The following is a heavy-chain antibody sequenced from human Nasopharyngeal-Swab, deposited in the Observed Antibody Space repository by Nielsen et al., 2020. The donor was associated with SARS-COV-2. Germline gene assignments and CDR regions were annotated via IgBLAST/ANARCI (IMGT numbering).Heavy chain of an antibody. CDR3: AREGLRFLEWLEYYYYGMDV. D-gene: IGHD3-3*01. J-gene: IGHJ6*02. CDR2: ISYDGSNK. CDR1: GFTFSSYA. V-gene: IGHV3-30-3*01. Sequence: GGSLRLSCAASGFTFSSYAMHWVRQAPGKGLEWVAVISYDGSNKYYADSVKGRFTISRDNSKNTLYLQMNSLRAEDTAVYYCAREGLRFLEWLEYYYYGMDVWGQGTTVTVSS.